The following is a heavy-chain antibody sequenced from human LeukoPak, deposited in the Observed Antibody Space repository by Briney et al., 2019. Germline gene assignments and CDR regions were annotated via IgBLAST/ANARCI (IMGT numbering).Heavy chain of an antibody. CDR2: ISSSSSTI. CDR3: ARELYSSSPLVGDWFDP. J-gene: IGHJ5*02. Sequence: GGSLRLSCAASGFTVSSNYMSWVRQAPGKGLEWVSYISSSSSTIYYADSVKGRFTISRDNAKNSLYLQMNSLRAEDTAVYYCARELYSSSPLVGDWFDPWGQGTLVTVSS. V-gene: IGHV3-48*01. D-gene: IGHD6-13*01. CDR1: GFTVSSNY.